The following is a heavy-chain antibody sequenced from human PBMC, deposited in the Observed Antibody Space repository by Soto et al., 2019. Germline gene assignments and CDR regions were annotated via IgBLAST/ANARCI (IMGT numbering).Heavy chain of an antibody. V-gene: IGHV2-5*02. J-gene: IGHJ5*02. CDR1: GFSLSTSGVG. Sequence: QITLKESGPTLVKPPQPLTLTCTFSGFSLSTSGVGVGWIRQRPGKALELLAVIYWDDDKRYSPSLKSRLTINNDTSKNHVVLTRTNMDPVDTDTYDCAHIFSIYNGFDPWGQGTLVTVSS. CDR2: IYWDDDK. D-gene: IGHD3-9*01. CDR3: AHIFSIYNGFDP.